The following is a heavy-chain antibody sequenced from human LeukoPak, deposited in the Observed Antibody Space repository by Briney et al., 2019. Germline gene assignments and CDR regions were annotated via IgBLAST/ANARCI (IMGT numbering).Heavy chain of an antibody. CDR1: GFTFSSYA. CDR2: ISYDGSNK. Sequence: PGGSLRLSCAASGFTFSSYAMHWVRQAPGKGLEWVAVISYDGSNKYYADSVKGRFTISRDNSKNTLYLQMNSLRAEDTAVYYCARVKLLWFGELKALDYWGQGTLVTVSS. CDR3: ARVKLLWFGELKALDY. J-gene: IGHJ4*02. D-gene: IGHD3-10*01. V-gene: IGHV3-30-3*01.